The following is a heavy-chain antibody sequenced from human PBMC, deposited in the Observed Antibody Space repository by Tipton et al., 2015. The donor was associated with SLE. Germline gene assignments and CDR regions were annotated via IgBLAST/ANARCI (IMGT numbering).Heavy chain of an antibody. CDR2: INHRGST. CDR3: ARAIRTADSNYIDN. J-gene: IGHJ4*02. Sequence: TLSLTCTVYGGSFSDYYWRWIRQPPGKGLEWIGEINHRGSTNYNPSLKSRVTLSVDTSKNQFSLNLSSVTAADTAVYYCARAIRTADSNYIDNWGPGTLVTVSS. CDR1: GGSFSDYY. D-gene: IGHD1-14*01. V-gene: IGHV4-34*01.